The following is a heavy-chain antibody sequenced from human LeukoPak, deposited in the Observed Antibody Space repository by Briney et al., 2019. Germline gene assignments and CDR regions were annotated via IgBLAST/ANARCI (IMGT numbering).Heavy chain of an antibody. Sequence: SETLSLTCAVSGYSVSSGYYWSWIRQPAGKGLEWIGRIYTSGSTNYNPSLKSRVTISVDTSKNQFSLKLSSVTAADTAVYYCARESHYYGSTGRFDPWGQGTLATVSS. CDR2: IYTSGST. V-gene: IGHV4-61*02. CDR1: GYSVSSGYY. CDR3: ARESHYYGSTGRFDP. J-gene: IGHJ5*02. D-gene: IGHD3-10*01.